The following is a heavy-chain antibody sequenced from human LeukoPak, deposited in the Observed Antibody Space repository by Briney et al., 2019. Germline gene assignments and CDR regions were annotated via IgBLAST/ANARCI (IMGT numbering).Heavy chain of an antibody. CDR3: AKEAGGWYGLN. CDR2: ISSSSSYI. CDR1: GFTFSSYS. Sequence: GGSLRLSCAASGFTFSSYSMNWVRQAPGKGLEWVSSISSSSSYIYYADSVKGRFTISRDNSKNTLYLQMNSLRAEDTAVYYCAKEAGGWYGLNWGQGTLVTVSS. J-gene: IGHJ4*02. V-gene: IGHV3-21*01. D-gene: IGHD6-19*01.